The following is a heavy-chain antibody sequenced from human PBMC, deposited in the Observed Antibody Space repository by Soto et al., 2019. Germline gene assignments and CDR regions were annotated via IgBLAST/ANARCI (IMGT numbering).Heavy chain of an antibody. V-gene: IGHV3-23*01. D-gene: IGHD3-16*02. Sequence: PGGSLRLSCAASGFSFSAYAMSWVRQAPGKGLEWVSAISDGGGNTYYADPVKGRFTLSRDNSKNTVYLQMSSLRVEDTSVYYCAKDSVSGRSNWFDPWGQGTLVTVSS. CDR3: AKDSVSGRSNWFDP. CDR2: ISDGGGNT. CDR1: GFSFSAYA. J-gene: IGHJ5*02.